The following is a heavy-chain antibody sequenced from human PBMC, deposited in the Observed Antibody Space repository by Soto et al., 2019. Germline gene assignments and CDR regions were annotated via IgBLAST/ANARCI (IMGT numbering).Heavy chain of an antibody. CDR2: IYRGVST. D-gene: IGHD6-25*01. Sequence: GGSLRLSCAVSGFTVSNTYMSWVRQAPGKGLEWVAVIYRGVSTHYADSVKGRFTISRDDSKNTIYLQMNSLRAEDTAVYYCARDRSDSSRADSFDVWGQGTMVTVSS. CDR1: GFTVSNTY. J-gene: IGHJ3*01. CDR3: ARDRSDSSRADSFDV. V-gene: IGHV3-53*01.